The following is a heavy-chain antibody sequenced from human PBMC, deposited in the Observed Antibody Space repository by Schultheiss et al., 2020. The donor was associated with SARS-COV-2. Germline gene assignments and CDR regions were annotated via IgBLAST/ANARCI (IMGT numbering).Heavy chain of an antibody. Sequence: SVKVSCKASGFTFTSSAVQWVRQARGQGLEWMGGIIPIFGTANYAQKFQGRVTMTRDTSTSTVYMELSSLRSEDTAVYYCARDRATPRALFDYWGQGTLVTVSS. CDR1: GFTFTSSA. CDR3: ARDRATPRALFDY. CDR2: IIPIFGTA. J-gene: IGHJ4*02. V-gene: IGHV1-69*05.